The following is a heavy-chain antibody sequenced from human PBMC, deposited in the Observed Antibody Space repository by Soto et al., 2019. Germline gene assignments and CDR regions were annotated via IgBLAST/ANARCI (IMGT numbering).Heavy chain of an antibody. J-gene: IGHJ6*02. V-gene: IGHV3-64D*06. D-gene: IGHD3-16*02. CDR3: VKGEAHRYNYYYYYGMDV. CDR2: ISSNGGST. Sequence: PGGSRRRSWSASGFTFSSYGMHWVREAPGKGLEYVSAISSNGGSTYYADSVKGRFTISRDNSKNTLYLQMSSLRAEDTAVYYCVKGEAHRYNYYYYYGMDVWGQGTTVTVSS. CDR1: GFTFSSYG.